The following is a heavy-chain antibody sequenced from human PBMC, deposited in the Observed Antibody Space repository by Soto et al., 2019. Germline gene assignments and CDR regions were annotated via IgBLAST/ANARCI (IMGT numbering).Heavy chain of an antibody. D-gene: IGHD4-17*01. V-gene: IGHV1-46*01. J-gene: IGHJ3*02. CDR2: INPSNGST. CDR1: GYTFTSYY. Sequence: ASVKLSCKASGYTFTSYYMHWVRQAPRQGLEWMGIINPSNGSTSYAQKFQGRVTITRDTSASTAYMELSSLRSEDTAVYYCARDLNPVTTAPDAFDIWGQGTMVTVSS. CDR3: ARDLNPVTTAPDAFDI.